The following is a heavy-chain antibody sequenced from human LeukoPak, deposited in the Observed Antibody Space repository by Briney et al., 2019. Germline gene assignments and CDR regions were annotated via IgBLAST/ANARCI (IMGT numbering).Heavy chain of an antibody. CDR3: ARDLRTYYYDISGSSLFDY. D-gene: IGHD3-22*01. J-gene: IGHJ4*02. CDR1: GYTFTNYG. CDR2: ISADNGNP. V-gene: IGHV1-18*01. Sequence: ASVKVSCKTSGYTFTNYGVSWVRQAPGQGLEWMGWISADNGNPNYAQKLQGRVTMTTDTSTSTAYMELRSLRSDDTAVYYCARDLRTYYYDISGSSLFDYWGQGTLVTVSS.